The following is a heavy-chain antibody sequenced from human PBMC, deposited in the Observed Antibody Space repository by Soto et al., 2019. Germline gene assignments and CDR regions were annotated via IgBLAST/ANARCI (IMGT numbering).Heavy chain of an antibody. CDR2: ISVYNGFT. CDR1: GSTFPTIG. V-gene: IGHV1-18*01. CDR3: AREFEGQSSSWPFDY. D-gene: IGHD6-13*01. J-gene: IGHJ4*02. Sequence: VRLVQSGAEWRNPGAPGGASGRPLGSTFPTIGFAWVRRPPDKGLEWMGWISVYNGFTHYAQKFRGRVTVTAETSTSTVYMELRSLTSDDTAVYYCAREFEGQSSSWPFDYWGQGTLVTVSS.